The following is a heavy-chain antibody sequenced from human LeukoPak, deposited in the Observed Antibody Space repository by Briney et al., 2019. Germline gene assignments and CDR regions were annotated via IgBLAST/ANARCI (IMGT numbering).Heavy chain of an antibody. J-gene: IGHJ4*02. D-gene: IGHD4-23*01. CDR3: ARDYAGSLYYFDY. Sequence: ASVKVSCKASGYTFTGYYIHWVRQAPGQGLEWMGWISPNSGGTDYAQKLQGRVTLTRDTSISTAYMELSRLRSDDTAVYYCARDYAGSLYYFDYWGQGTLVTVSS. CDR2: ISPNSGGT. V-gene: IGHV1-2*02. CDR1: GYTFTGYY.